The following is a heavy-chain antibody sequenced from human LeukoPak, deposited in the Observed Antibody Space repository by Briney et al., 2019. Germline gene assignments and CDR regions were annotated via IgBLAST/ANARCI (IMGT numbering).Heavy chain of an antibody. CDR3: ARVLRSHGDLFDY. V-gene: IGHV3-74*01. Sequence: GGSLRLSCAASGFTFSSYWMHWVRQAPGKGLVWVSRINTDGSSTSYADSVKGRFTISRDNAKNTLYLQMNSLRAEDTAVYYCARVLRSHGDLFDYWGQGTLVTVSS. J-gene: IGHJ4*02. CDR2: INTDGSST. CDR1: GFTFSSYW. D-gene: IGHD4-17*01.